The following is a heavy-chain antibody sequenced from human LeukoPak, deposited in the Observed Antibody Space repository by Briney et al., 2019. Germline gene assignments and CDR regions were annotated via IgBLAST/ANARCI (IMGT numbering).Heavy chain of an antibody. CDR3: ARGWRCSGGSCYLNDY. CDR2: IYYSGSS. CDR1: GGSISSYY. Sequence: ASETLSLTCTVSGGSISSYYWSWIRQPPGKGLEWIAYIYYSGSSNYNPSLKSRVTISVDTSKNQFSLKLTSVTAADTAVYYCARGWRCSGGSCYLNDYWGQGTLVTVSS. V-gene: IGHV4-59*01. J-gene: IGHJ4*02. D-gene: IGHD2-15*01.